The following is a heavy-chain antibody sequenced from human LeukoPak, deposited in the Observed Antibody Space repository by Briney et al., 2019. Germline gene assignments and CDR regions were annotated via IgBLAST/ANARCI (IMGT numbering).Heavy chain of an antibody. D-gene: IGHD1-26*01. J-gene: IGHJ4*02. Sequence: ASVKVSCTASGGTFSSYAISWVRQAPGQGLEWMGRNIPILGIANYAQKFQGRVTITADKSTSTAYMELSSLRSEDTAVYYCAIQAVGATSDYWGQGTLVAVSS. CDR2: NIPILGIA. CDR1: GGTFSSYA. CDR3: AIQAVGATSDY. V-gene: IGHV1-69*04.